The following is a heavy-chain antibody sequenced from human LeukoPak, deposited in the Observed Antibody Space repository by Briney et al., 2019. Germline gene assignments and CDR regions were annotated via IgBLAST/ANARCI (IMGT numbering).Heavy chain of an antibody. CDR1: GFTFSSYA. V-gene: IGHV3-30-3*01. D-gene: IGHD3-22*01. CDR2: ISYDGSNK. Sequence: GGSLRLSCAASGFTFSSYAMHWVRQAPGKGLEWVAVISYDGSNKYYADSVKGRFTISRDNSKNTLYLQMNSLRAEDTAVYYCARPGLSYYYGSSGYLNTPRFDYWGQGTLVTVSS. J-gene: IGHJ4*02. CDR3: ARPGLSYYYGSSGYLNTPRFDY.